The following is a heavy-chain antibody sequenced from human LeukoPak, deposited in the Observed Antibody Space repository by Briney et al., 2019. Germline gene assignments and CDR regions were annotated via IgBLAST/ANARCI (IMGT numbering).Heavy chain of an antibody. CDR1: GTTFRNYW. V-gene: IGHV3-74*01. Sequence: PGGSLRLSCAASGTTFRNYWMHWVRQVPGKGLVWVSRINSDGSGTNYADSVKGRFTISRGNAKNTLYLQMNSLRAEDTAVYYCARGYGDNSVLVDYWGRGTLVSVSS. D-gene: IGHD4-23*01. CDR3: ARGYGDNSVLVDY. J-gene: IGHJ4*02. CDR2: INSDGSGT.